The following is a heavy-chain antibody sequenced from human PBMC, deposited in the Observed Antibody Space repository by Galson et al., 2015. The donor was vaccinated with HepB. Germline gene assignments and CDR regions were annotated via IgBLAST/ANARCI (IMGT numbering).Heavy chain of an antibody. Sequence: SLRLSCAASGFTFSHHWMHWVRQIPGKGLVWVARINGDGSTTSYADSVKDRFTISRDNANNTLYLQMNSLRAEDTAVYHCARESRQHVLTDYWGQGTLVTVSS. J-gene: IGHJ4*02. D-gene: IGHD3-9*01. CDR1: GFTFSHHW. CDR3: ARESRQHVLTDY. V-gene: IGHV3-74*03. CDR2: INGDGSTT.